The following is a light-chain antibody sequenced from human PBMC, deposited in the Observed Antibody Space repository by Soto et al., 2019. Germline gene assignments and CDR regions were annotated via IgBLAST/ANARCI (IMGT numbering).Light chain of an antibody. CDR1: KLGDKY. V-gene: IGLV3-1*01. CDR3: QAWDSSIL. CDR2: EDN. Sequence: SSELTQPPSVSVSPGQTASITCSGDKLGDKYASWYQQKPGQSPVLLIYEDNKRPSGIPERFSGSSSGNTATLTISGTQTMDEADYYCQAWDSSILFGGGTKLTVL. J-gene: IGLJ2*01.